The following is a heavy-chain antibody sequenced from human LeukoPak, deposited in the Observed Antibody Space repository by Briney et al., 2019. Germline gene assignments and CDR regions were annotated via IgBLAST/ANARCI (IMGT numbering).Heavy chain of an antibody. Sequence: GESLKISCKGSGYSFTSYWIGWVRQMPAKGLEWMGIIYPGDSDTRYSPSFQGQVTISADKSISTAYLQWSSLKASDTAMYYCARSGPGDYVWGSYFDYWGQGTLVTVSS. V-gene: IGHV5-51*01. CDR3: ARSGPGDYVWGSYFDY. CDR1: GYSFTSYW. CDR2: IYPGDSDT. D-gene: IGHD3-16*01. J-gene: IGHJ4*02.